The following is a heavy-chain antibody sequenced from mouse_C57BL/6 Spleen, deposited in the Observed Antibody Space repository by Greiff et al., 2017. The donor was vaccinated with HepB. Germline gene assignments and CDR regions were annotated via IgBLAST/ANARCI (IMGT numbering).Heavy chain of an antibody. J-gene: IGHJ1*03. Sequence: VQLQQSGTVLARPGASVKMSCKTSGYTFTSYWMHWVKQRPGQGLEWIGAIYPGNSDTSYNQKFKGKAKLTAVTSASTAYMELSSLTNEDSAVCYCTREGVTTGYFDVWGTGTTVTVSS. V-gene: IGHV1-5*01. CDR1: GYTFTSYW. D-gene: IGHD1-1*01. CDR2: IYPGNSDT. CDR3: TREGVTTGYFDV.